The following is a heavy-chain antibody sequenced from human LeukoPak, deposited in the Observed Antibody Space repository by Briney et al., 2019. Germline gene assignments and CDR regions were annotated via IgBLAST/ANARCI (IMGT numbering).Heavy chain of an antibody. CDR2: IYYGGST. CDR3: ARVKVSSRWVDY. CDR1: GGSINLYY. V-gene: IGHV4-59*01. Sequence: PWEPLSLTCTVSGGSINLYYWSWIRQPPGKGLEWIGYIYYGGSTNYNPSLKSRVTISVDTSKKQFSLKLTSVTAADTAVYYCARVKVSSRWVDYWGQGTLVTVSS. D-gene: IGHD6-13*01. J-gene: IGHJ4*02.